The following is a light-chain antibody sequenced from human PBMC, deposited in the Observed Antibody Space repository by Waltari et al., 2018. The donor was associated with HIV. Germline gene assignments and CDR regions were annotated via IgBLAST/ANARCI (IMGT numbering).Light chain of an antibody. J-gene: IGKJ4*01. V-gene: IGKV4-1*01. CDR1: QSIFYRSNSKNY. CDR2: WSS. Sequence: DIVMTQSPDSLAVSLGESATINCRSSQSIFYRSNSKNYLAWYQQKAGKPSKLLMVWSSTRESGVPDRFSGSGSGTDFTLTISSLQAEDVSIYYCQQYYNTSLTFGGGIKVEI. CDR3: QQYYNTSLT.